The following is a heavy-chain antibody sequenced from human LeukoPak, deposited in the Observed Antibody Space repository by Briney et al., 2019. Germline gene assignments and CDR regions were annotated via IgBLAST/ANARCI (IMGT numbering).Heavy chain of an antibody. Sequence: GGSLRLSCATSGFTFKTYSMTWVRQAPGRGLEWVASISTTNNYIYYADSVEGRFTISRDNAENSLYLQMDSLRAEDTAVYYCAKDLTYCGGDCYPHPASHFWGQGTLVTVSS. D-gene: IGHD2-21*02. CDR1: GFTFKTYS. CDR2: ISTTNNYI. CDR3: AKDLTYCGGDCYPHPASHF. V-gene: IGHV3-21*06. J-gene: IGHJ1*01.